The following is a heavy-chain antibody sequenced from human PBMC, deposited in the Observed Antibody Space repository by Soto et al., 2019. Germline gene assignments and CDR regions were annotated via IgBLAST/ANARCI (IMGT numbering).Heavy chain of an antibody. D-gene: IGHD6-13*01. V-gene: IGHV4-34*01. CDR1: GGSFSGYY. Sequence: PSETLSLTCAVFGGSFSGYYWRWIRQPPGKGLEWIGEINHSGSTNYNPSLKSRVTISVDTSKNQFSLKLSSVTAADTAVYYCARGRRYSSSWPRSYYFDYWGQGTLVTVSS. CDR2: INHSGST. J-gene: IGHJ4*02. CDR3: ARGRRYSSSWPRSYYFDY.